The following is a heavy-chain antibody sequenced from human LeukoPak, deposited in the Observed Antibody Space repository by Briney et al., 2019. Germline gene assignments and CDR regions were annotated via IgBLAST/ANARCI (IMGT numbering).Heavy chain of an antibody. D-gene: IGHD2-2*01. V-gene: IGHV4-59*11. J-gene: IGHJ5*02. CDR1: GGSISSHY. Sequence: SETLSLTCTVSGGSISSHYWSWIRQPPGKGLEWIGSIYYSGSTYYNPSLKSRVTISVDTSENQFSLKLSSVTAADTAVYYCARLSHCSSTSCYGGNWFDPWGQGTLVTVSS. CDR3: ARLSHCSSTSCYGGNWFDP. CDR2: IYYSGST.